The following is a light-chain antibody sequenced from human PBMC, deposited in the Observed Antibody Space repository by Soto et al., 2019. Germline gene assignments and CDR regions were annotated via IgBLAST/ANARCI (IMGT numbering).Light chain of an antibody. CDR2: VGS. J-gene: IGKJ1*01. V-gene: IGKV2-28*01. CDR3: MQALQTPWT. Sequence: DVVMTQSPLSLPVTPGEPASISCRSSQSLLHTNGYNYLHWYLQKPGQSPQLLIYVGSNRASGVPDRVSSSSESRDFTIKNRGVETEEVGVYYCMQALQTPWTFGQGTKVEIK. CDR1: QSLLHTNGYNY.